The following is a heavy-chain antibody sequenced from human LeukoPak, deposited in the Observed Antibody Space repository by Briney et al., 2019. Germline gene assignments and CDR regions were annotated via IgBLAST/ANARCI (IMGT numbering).Heavy chain of an antibody. J-gene: IGHJ4*02. CDR2: IYTSGST. Sequence: SETLSLTCTVSGGSVSRYYWSWIRQPAGKGLEWIGRIYTSGSTNYNPSLKSRVTITVDTSKNQFSLKLSSVTATDTAVYYCAREDRGSNYGWYFDYWGQRTLVTVSS. CDR3: AREDRGSNYGWYFDY. CDR1: GGSVSRYY. V-gene: IGHV4-4*07. D-gene: IGHD5-18*01.